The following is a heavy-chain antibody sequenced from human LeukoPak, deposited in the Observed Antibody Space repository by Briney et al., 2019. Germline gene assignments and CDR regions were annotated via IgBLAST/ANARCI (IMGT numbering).Heavy chain of an antibody. CDR3: ARVGRVTIFGVVQQLYYYYGMDV. CDR2: IIPVFGTA. D-gene: IGHD3-3*01. V-gene: IGHV1-69*05. Sequence: GASVKVSCKASGGTFSSYAISWVRQAPGQGLEWMGGIIPVFGTASYAQKFQGRVTMTRDTSTSTVYMELSSLRSEDTAVYYCARVGRVTIFGVVQQLYYYYGMDVWGQGTTVTVSS. CDR1: GGTFSSYA. J-gene: IGHJ6*02.